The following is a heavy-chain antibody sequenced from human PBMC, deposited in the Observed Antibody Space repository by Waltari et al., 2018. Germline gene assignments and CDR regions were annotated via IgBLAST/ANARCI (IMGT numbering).Heavy chain of an antibody. V-gene: IGHV4-30-4*01. J-gene: IGHJ3*02. CDR1: GGSVADNKYY. D-gene: IGHD6-19*01. CDR2: SCYRYDN. Sequence: QVQLQESGPGLVKPSQTLSLTCTVSGGSVADNKYYWSWVRQPPGKGLEWIGYSCYRYDNHYSPSLKTRATISIDASKNQFSLMLNSVTAADTAIYFCAREVKEVADSDAFDIWGQGTAVTVS. CDR3: AREVKEVADSDAFDI.